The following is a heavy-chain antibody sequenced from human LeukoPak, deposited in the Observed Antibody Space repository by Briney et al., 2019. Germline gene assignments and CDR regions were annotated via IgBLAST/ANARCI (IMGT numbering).Heavy chain of an antibody. Sequence: GGSLRLSCAASGFTFSSYAMHWVRQAPGKGLEWVAVISYDGSNKYYADSVKGRFTISRDNSKNTLYLQMNSLRAEDTAVYYCARDRQTGSWHHDAFDIWGQGTMVTVSS. CDR1: GFTFSSYA. V-gene: IGHV3-30-3*01. CDR2: ISYDGSNK. J-gene: IGHJ3*02. D-gene: IGHD6-13*01. CDR3: ARDRQTGSWHHDAFDI.